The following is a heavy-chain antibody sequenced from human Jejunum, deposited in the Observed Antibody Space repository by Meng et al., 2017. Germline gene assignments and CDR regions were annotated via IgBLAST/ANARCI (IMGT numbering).Heavy chain of an antibody. CDR2: IYWDDDK. CDR1: GCSITTSGVG. D-gene: IGHD6-13*01. CDR3: AHRLAYSTNYNVGWFDP. V-gene: IGHV2-5*02. J-gene: IGHJ5*02. Sequence: ITWKEPVPTLRKPQQTLRLTGTCSGCSITTSGVGVGWIRQPPGKALEGLARIYWDDDKRYNPSLRNRLSITKDTSKNQVVITMTNMDPVDTATYYCAHRLAYSTNYNVGWFDPWGQGTLVTVSS.